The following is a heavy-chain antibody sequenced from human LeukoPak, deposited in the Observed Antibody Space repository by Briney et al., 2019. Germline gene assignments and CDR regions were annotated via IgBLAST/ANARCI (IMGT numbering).Heavy chain of an antibody. J-gene: IGHJ4*02. CDR2: VNAGNGNT. CDR1: GYTFTNDA. Sequence: ASVKVSCKASGYTFTNDAIHWVRQAPGQTLAWMGWVNAGNGNTKYSQKFQGRVTISRDTSASTAYMELKSLKVEDTAVYYCARESPCSGDGCHARLDYWGQGTLVTVSS. V-gene: IGHV1-3*01. CDR3: ARESPCSGDGCHARLDY. D-gene: IGHD2-15*01.